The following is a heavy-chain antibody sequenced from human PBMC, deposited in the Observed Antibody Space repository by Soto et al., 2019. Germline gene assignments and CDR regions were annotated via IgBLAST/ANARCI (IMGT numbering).Heavy chain of an antibody. CDR3: ARQGYGFNYYYYMDV. J-gene: IGHJ6*03. Sequence: SETLSLTCTVSGGSISSSSYYWGWIRQPPGKGLEWIGSIYYSGSTYYNPSLKSRVTISVDTSKNQFSLKLSSVTAADTAVYYCARQGYGFNYYYYMDVWGKGTTVTVSS. D-gene: IGHD6-13*01. CDR1: GGSISSSSYY. CDR2: IYYSGST. V-gene: IGHV4-39*01.